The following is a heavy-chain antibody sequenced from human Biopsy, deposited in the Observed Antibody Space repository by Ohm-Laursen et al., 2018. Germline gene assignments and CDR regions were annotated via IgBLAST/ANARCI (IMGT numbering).Heavy chain of an antibody. J-gene: IGHJ6*02. Sequence: SLRLSCAASGFSFDDFAMHWVRQSPGKGLEWVAGIDWNSRNINYGDSVKGRFSVSRDNAKNSLYLQMNSLRAEDTAVYFCASLGLVWFGELLSVPFGMDVWGQGTTVTVSS. CDR3: ASLGLVWFGELLSVPFGMDV. V-gene: IGHV3-9*01. D-gene: IGHD3-10*01. CDR2: IDWNSRNI. CDR1: GFSFDDFA.